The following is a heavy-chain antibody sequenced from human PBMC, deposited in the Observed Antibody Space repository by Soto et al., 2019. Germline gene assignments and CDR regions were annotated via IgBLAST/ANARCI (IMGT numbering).Heavy chain of an antibody. J-gene: IGHJ4*02. Sequence: GGSLRLSCAVSGFTVSTNSMSWVRQAPGKGLDWVSVIYSGGYTHYADSVKDRFTISRDNSKNALYLQMNSLRAEDTAIYYCVRDLRSSGSPFDYWGQGTLVTVSS. D-gene: IGHD3-10*01. CDR2: IYSGGYT. V-gene: IGHV3-66*01. CDR3: VRDLRSSGSPFDY. CDR1: GFTVSTNS.